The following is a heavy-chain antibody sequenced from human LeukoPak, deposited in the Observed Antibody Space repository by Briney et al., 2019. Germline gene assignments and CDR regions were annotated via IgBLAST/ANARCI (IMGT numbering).Heavy chain of an antibody. J-gene: IGHJ4*02. V-gene: IGHV3-15*01. Sequence: GGSLRLSCEASGFSFRTAWMSWVRQAPGKGLEWVGRIKSKTDGGTTDYAAPVKGRFTISRDDSKNTLYLQMNSLKTEDTAVYYCTTPGSYYPYFDYWGQGTLVTVSS. D-gene: IGHD1-26*01. CDR3: TTPGSYYPYFDY. CDR2: IKSKTDGGTT. CDR1: GFSFRTAW.